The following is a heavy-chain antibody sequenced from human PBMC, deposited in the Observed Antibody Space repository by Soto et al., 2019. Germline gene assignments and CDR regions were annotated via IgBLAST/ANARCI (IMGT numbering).Heavy chain of an antibody. V-gene: IGHV4-34*01. CDR1: GGSFSGYY. Sequence: QVQLQQWGAGLLKPSETLSLTCAVYGGSFSGYYWSWIRQPPGKGLEWIGEINHSGSTNYNPSLKSXVTISXXXXXXXXXXXXXXXXXXXXXXXXXXXXXXXXXXXXENYFDYWGQGNLDTVSS. CDR3: XXXXXXXXXXXENYFDY. CDR2: INHSGST. J-gene: IGHJ4*02.